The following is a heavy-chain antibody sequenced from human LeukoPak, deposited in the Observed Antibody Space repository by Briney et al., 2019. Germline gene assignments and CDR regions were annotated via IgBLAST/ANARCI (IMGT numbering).Heavy chain of an antibody. CDR2: INHSGST. CDR1: GASFSGYY. V-gene: IGHV4-34*01. J-gene: IGHJ5*02. CDR3: AREEATVAGTKNWFDP. Sequence: PSETLSLTCAVYGASFSGYYWSWIRPPPGKGLEWIGEINHSGSTNYNPSLKSRVTISVDTSKNQFSLKLSSVTAADTAVYYCAREEATVAGTKNWFDPWGQGTLVTVSS. D-gene: IGHD6-19*01.